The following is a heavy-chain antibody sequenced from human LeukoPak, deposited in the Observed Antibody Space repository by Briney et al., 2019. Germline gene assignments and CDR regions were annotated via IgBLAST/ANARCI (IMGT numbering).Heavy chain of an antibody. CDR3: ARDQTPDVLRFPRGDFDY. V-gene: IGHV3-11*04. CDR1: GLIFSDYY. J-gene: IGHJ4*02. Sequence: PGGSLRLSCAASGLIFSDYYMSWVRQAPGKGLEWLSYISSSSSTVYYADSVKGRFTISRDNAKNSLYLQMNSLRAEDTAVYYCARDQTPDVLRFPRGDFDYWGQGTLVTVSS. D-gene: IGHD3-3*01. CDR2: ISSSSSTV.